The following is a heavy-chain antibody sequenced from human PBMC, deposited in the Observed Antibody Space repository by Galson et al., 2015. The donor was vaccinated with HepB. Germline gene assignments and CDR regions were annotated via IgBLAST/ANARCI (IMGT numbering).Heavy chain of an antibody. CDR2: ISGHGDST. CDR1: GFAFDSHA. Sequence: SLRLSCAASGFAFDSHAMSWVRQAPGRGLEWISGISGHGDSTFYADSVKGRFTVSRDNSNNILYLQMNSLRAEDAGLYFCAKGYGLFDSWGQGILVTVSS. D-gene: IGHD5-18*01. CDR3: AKGYGLFDS. J-gene: IGHJ5*01. V-gene: IGHV3-23*01.